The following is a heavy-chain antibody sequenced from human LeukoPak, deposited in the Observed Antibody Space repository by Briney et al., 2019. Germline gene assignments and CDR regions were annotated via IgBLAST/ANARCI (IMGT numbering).Heavy chain of an antibody. D-gene: IGHD1-26*01. CDR2: IYHSGST. CDR3: AGPWELLRS. Sequence: PSETPSLTCTVSGYSISSGYYWGWIRQPPGKGLEWIGSIYHSGSTYYNPSLKSRVTISVDTSKNQFSLKLSSVTAADTAVYYCAGPWELLRSWGQGTLVTVSS. J-gene: IGHJ4*02. CDR1: GYSISSGYY. V-gene: IGHV4-38-2*02.